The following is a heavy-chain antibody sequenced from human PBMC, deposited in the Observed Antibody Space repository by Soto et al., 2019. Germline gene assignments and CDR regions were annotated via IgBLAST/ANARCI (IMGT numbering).Heavy chain of an antibody. J-gene: IGHJ4*02. V-gene: IGHV4-4*07. CDR3: ATIVGANDY. CDR1: GGSIYTYS. CDR2: IYSSGSA. D-gene: IGHD1-26*01. Sequence: SETLSLTCTVSGGSIYTYSWTWIRQPAGKGLEWIGHIYSSGSANYNPSLKSRVSMSVDTSKNQFPLKLNSVTAADTAVYYCATIVGANDYWGQGTLVTVSS.